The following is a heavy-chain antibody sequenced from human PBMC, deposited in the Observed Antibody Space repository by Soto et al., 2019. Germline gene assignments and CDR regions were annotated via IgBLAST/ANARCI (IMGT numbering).Heavy chain of an antibody. V-gene: IGHV1-69*01. D-gene: IGHD6-19*01. CDR1: GGTFSSYS. CDR2: IIPIFGTA. J-gene: IGHJ1*01. CDR3: ARDRIAVAAQVGEQYFQN. Sequence: QVQLVQSGAEVKKPGSSVKVSCKASGGTFSSYSISWVRQAPRQGLAWMGGIIPIFGTANYAQKFQGRVTITADETTSTAYMELSSLRSEVKAVYYCARDRIAVAAQVGEQYFQNWGQGILVTVSS.